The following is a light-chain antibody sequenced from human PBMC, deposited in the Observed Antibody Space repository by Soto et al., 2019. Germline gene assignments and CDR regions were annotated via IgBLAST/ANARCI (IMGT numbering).Light chain of an antibody. J-gene: IGLJ1*01. CDR2: HVS. V-gene: IGLV2-14*03. Sequence: QSALTQPASVSGSPGQSITISCTGTSSDVGGYNYVSWYQQHPGKAPKLMIYHVSNRTSGVSNRFSGSKSGNTDSLTISGLQSEDEADYYCSSYASSSTLYVFGAGTKLTVL. CDR1: SSDVGGYNY. CDR3: SSYASSSTLYV.